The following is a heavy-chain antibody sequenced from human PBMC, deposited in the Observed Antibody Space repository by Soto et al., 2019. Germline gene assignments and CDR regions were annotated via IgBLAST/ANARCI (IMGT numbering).Heavy chain of an antibody. J-gene: IGHJ4*02. CDR1: GGSISSSNS. V-gene: IGHV4-4*02. Sequence: LSLTCTVSGGSISSSNSWSWVRQPPGKGLEWIGEIYHSGSTNYNPSLKGRVTISVDKSKNQFSLKLSSVTAADTAVYYGARMGSSSQYYFDYWGQGTLVTFSS. CDR2: IYHSGST. CDR3: ARMGSSSQYYFDY. D-gene: IGHD6-13*01.